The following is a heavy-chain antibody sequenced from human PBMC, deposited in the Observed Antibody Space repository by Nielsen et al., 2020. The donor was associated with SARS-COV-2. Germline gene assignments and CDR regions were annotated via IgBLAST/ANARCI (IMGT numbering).Heavy chain of an antibody. CDR3: ARVDTAMAYDAFDI. D-gene: IGHD5-18*01. V-gene: IGHV4-59*01. Sequence: SETLSLTCTVSGGSISSYYWSWIRQPPGKGLEWIGYIYYSGSTNYNPSLKSQVTISVDTSKNQFSLKLSSVTAADTAVYYCARVDTAMAYDAFDIWGQGTMVTVSS. J-gene: IGHJ3*02. CDR2: IYYSGST. CDR1: GGSISSYY.